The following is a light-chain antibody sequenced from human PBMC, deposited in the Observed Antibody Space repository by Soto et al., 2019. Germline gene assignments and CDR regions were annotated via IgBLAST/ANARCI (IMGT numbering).Light chain of an antibody. CDR2: GNS. CDR1: SSNIGAGYD. CDR3: QSYDNALSAWV. V-gene: IGLV1-40*01. J-gene: IGLJ3*02. Sequence: QSVLTQPPSVSGAPGQRVTISCTGSSSNIGAGYDVHWYQQLPGTAPKLLIYGNSNRPSGVPDRFSGSKSGTSASLAITGLQPEDEADYYCQSYDNALSAWVFGGGTKLTVL.